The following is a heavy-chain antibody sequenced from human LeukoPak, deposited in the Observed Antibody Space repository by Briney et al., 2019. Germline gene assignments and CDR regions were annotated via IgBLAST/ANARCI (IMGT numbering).Heavy chain of an antibody. J-gene: IGHJ4*02. Sequence: ASVKGSCKTSGYTFISYAMNWVRQAPGQGLEWMGWIKTNTGNPTYAQGFTGRYVFSLDTSVSTAYLQISGLKADDTAVYYCGRDPKLGIRGYTYGYIDYWGQGTLVTVSS. CDR3: GRDPKLGIRGYTYGYIDY. CDR1: GYTFISYA. V-gene: IGHV7-4-1*02. CDR2: IKTNTGNP. D-gene: IGHD5-18*01.